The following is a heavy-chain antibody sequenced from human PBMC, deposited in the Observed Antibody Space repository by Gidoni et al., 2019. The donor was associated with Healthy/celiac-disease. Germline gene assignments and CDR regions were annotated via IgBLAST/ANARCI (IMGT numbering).Heavy chain of an antibody. CDR3: ARAPGKTYYDFWSGYSNWFDP. J-gene: IGHJ5*02. Sequence: QVQLVQSGAEVKKPGASVKVSCKASGYTFTSYDINWVRQATGQGLEWMGWMNPNSGNTGYAQKFQGRVTMTRNTSISTAYMELSSLRSEDTAVYYCARAPGKTYYDFWSGYSNWFDPWGQGTLVTVSS. V-gene: IGHV1-8*01. D-gene: IGHD3-3*01. CDR2: MNPNSGNT. CDR1: GYTFTSYD.